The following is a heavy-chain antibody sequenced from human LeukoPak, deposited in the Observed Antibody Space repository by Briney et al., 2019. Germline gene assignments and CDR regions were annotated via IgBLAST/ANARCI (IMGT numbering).Heavy chain of an antibody. CDR2: INGNGGST. Sequence: GGSLRLSCAASGFDFSTYAMTWVRQAPGKGLEWVSTINGNGGSTYYADSVKGRFTISRDNSKNTLYLQMNSLRAEDTAVYYCANIAVAGPHHGAFDIWGQGTMVTVSS. V-gene: IGHV3-23*01. D-gene: IGHD6-19*01. J-gene: IGHJ3*02. CDR3: ANIAVAGPHHGAFDI. CDR1: GFDFSTYA.